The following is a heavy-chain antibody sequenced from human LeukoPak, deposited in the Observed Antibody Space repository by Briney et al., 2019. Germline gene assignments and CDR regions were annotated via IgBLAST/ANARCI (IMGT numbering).Heavy chain of an antibody. V-gene: IGHV4-30-2*01. CDR2: IYHSGST. D-gene: IGHD4-17*01. Sequence: SETLSLTCAASGGSISSGGYSWSWIRQPPGKGLEWIGYIYHSGSTYYSPSLKSRVTISVDRSKNQFSLKLSSVTAADTAVYYCARYRTVTTYFDYWGQGTLVTVSS. CDR3: ARYRTVTTYFDY. CDR1: GGSISSGGYS. J-gene: IGHJ4*02.